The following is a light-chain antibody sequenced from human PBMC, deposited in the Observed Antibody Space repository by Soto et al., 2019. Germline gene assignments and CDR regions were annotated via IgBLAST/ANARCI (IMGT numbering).Light chain of an antibody. V-gene: IGKV3-15*01. J-gene: IGKJ1*01. CDR1: QSVNSN. CDR3: MQALQTPWT. Sequence: EIVMTQSPATLSVSTGDRATLSCRASQSVNSNVAWYHQKPGQAPRLLIYGGSTRASGTPVRFSGSESGTEFTLTISSLQSEDFAVYYCMQALQTPWTFGQGTKVDI. CDR2: GGS.